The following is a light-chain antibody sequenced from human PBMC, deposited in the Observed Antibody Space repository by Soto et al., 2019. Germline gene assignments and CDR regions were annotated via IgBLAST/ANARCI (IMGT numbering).Light chain of an antibody. V-gene: IGKV3-15*01. Sequence: EIVLTQSPGTLSLSPGERATLSCRASQSVSSNLAWYQQKPGQAPRLLIYGASTRATGIPARFSGSGSGTEFTLTISSLQSEDFVVYYCQQYNNWPPWTFGQGTKVDIK. CDR1: QSVSSN. CDR2: GAS. J-gene: IGKJ1*01. CDR3: QQYNNWPPWT.